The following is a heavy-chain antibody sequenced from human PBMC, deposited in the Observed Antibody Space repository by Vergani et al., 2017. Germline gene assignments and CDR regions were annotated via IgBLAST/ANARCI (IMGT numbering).Heavy chain of an antibody. Sequence: QVQMQESGPGLVKTSETLSLTCSASGAPISYWCWSWLRQPAGKGLEWIGRLCPSGSTNYKPSLKSRVTMSIDTAKNQFSLNLMSVTAADTAMYYCAVRPRVNLVGGEIVTKRTFDYWSQGSLVTVSS. J-gene: IGHJ4*02. CDR2: LCPSGST. V-gene: IGHV4-4*07. CDR3: AVRPRVNLVGGEIVTKRTFDY. CDR1: GAPISYWC. D-gene: IGHD3-10*01.